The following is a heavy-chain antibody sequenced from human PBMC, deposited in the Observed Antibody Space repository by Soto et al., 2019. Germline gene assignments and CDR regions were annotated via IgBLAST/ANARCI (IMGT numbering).Heavy chain of an antibody. J-gene: IGHJ6*03. CDR3: SHVLGYCSSVTCYHSVDYMDV. D-gene: IGHD2-15*01. V-gene: IGHV2-5*02. CDR1: GFSLNTSAVG. CDR2: VYWDDDK. Sequence: QITLKESGPTLVNPTQTLTLTCTFSGFSLNTSAVGVGWIRQPPGKALEWLALVYWDDDKLYSPSLKSRLTITKDTSKTQVLLTMTNMDPVDTAAYFCSHVLGYCSSVTCYHSVDYMDVWGKGTTVNVSS.